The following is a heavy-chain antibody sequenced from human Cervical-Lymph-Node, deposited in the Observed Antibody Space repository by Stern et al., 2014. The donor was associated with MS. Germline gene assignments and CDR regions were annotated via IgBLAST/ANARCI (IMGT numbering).Heavy chain of an antibody. CDR3: ATGIGLWAFDY. J-gene: IGHJ4*02. V-gene: IGHV1-24*01. CDR1: GYTLTELS. CDR2: YDLEDGEI. Sequence: DPLVESGAEVKKPGASVKVSCTLSGYTLTELSMHWVRQAPGKGLEWMGGYDLEDGEIMYAQKFQGRVNMTEDTSTDTAYMELSSLRSEDTAVYYCATGIGLWAFDYWGQGTLVTVSS. D-gene: IGHD7-27*01.